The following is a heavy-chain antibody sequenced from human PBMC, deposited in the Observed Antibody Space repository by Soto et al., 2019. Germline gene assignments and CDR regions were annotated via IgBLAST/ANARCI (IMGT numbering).Heavy chain of an antibody. Sequence: GESLKISCKGSGYSFTSYYIAWVRQMPGKGLEWMGIIHPGDSETRYSPSFQGHVIISADKSISSAYLQWSSLEAADTAMYYCARQRITRVRGVSSSGLAVWGQGTTVTVSS. D-gene: IGHD3-10*01. J-gene: IGHJ6*02. V-gene: IGHV5-51*01. CDR3: ARQRITRVRGVSSSGLAV. CDR2: IHPGDSET. CDR1: GYSFTSYY.